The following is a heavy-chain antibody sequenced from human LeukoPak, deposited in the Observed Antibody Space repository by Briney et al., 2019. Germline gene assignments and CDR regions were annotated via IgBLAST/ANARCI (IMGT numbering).Heavy chain of an antibody. V-gene: IGHV1-18*01. CDR2: ISAYNGNT. CDR1: GYSFTSYG. CDR3: ARGVYYDILTGYSVDAFDI. Sequence: ASVKVSCKASGYSFTSYGISWVRQAPGQGLEWMGWISAYNGNTNYAQKLQGRVTMTTDTSTSTAYMELRSLRSDDTAVYYCARGVYYDILTGYSVDAFDIWGQGTMVTVSS. D-gene: IGHD3-9*01. J-gene: IGHJ3*02.